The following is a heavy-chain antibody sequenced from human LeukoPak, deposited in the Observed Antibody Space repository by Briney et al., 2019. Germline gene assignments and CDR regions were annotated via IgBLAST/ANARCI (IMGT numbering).Heavy chain of an antibody. Sequence: MASETLSLTCTVSGGSIRSSYYYWGWIRQPPGKGLEWIGSIYDSGSTYYNPSLKSRVTISVDTSKNQFSLKLNSVTAADTAVYYCARDCSGGSCYGAFDIWGQGTMVTVSS. CDR2: IYDSGST. CDR3: ARDCSGGSCYGAFDI. D-gene: IGHD2-15*01. V-gene: IGHV4-39*02. J-gene: IGHJ3*02. CDR1: GGSIRSSYYY.